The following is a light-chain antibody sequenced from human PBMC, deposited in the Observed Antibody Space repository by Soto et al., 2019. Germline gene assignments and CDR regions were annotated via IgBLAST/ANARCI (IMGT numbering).Light chain of an antibody. CDR2: RAS. CDR3: QQYGSSPAT. V-gene: IGKV3-20*01. J-gene: IGKJ1*01. CDR1: QNIYSN. Sequence: IVMTQSPATLSVSPGERATLSCRASQNIYSNVAWYQQRPGQAPRLLIYRASTRATGIPDRFSGSGSGTDFTLTISRLEPEDFAVYYCQQYGSSPATFGQGTKVDIK.